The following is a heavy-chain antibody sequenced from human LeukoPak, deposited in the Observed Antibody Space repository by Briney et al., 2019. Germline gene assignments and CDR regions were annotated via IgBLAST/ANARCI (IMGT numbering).Heavy chain of an antibody. J-gene: IGHJ3*01. D-gene: IGHD6-19*01. CDR2: ISNSGDST. CDR1: GFTFNSYA. Sequence: AGGSLRLSCAASGFTFNSYAMSWVRQAPGKRLEWVSAISNSGDSTYYADPVKGRFTISRDNSKKTLYLQMNSLTVEDTAVYHCVKDPYSSGWYGGNAFDLWGQGTMVTVSS. V-gene: IGHV3-23*01. CDR3: VKDPYSSGWYGGNAFDL.